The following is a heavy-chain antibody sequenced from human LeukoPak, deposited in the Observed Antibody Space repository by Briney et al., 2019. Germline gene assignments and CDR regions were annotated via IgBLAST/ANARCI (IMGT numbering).Heavy chain of an antibody. CDR2: IKQDGSER. D-gene: IGHD5-24*01. J-gene: IGHJ4*02. CDR1: GFTFRSYW. V-gene: IGHV3-7*03. CDR3: AKGGYRRWLQLRPFDY. Sequence: GGSLRLSCAASGFTFRSYWMGWVRQAPGKGLEWVANIKQDGSERYYVDSVKGRFTISRDNAKNSLYLQMNSLRAGDTALYYCAKGGYRRWLQLRPFDYWGQGTLVTVSS.